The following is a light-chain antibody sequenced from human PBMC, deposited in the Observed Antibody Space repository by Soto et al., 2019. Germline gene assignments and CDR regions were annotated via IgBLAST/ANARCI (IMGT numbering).Light chain of an antibody. CDR1: QSVSSY. J-gene: IGKJ5*01. CDR3: QHYNNWPIT. Sequence: EIVLTQSPATLSLSPGERATLSCRASQSVSSYLAWYQQKPGQAPRLLIYGASTRATGIPDRFSGSGSGTEFTLTISSLQSEDFAFYYCQHYNNWPITFGQGTRLEIK. CDR2: GAS. V-gene: IGKV3-15*01.